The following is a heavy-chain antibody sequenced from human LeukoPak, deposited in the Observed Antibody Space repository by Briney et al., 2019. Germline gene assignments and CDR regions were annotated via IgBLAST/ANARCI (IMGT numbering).Heavy chain of an antibody. D-gene: IGHD3-10*01. CDR2: FDPEDGET. J-gene: IGHJ6*03. V-gene: IGHV1-24*01. Sequence: ASVKVSCKVSGYTLTELSMHWVRQAPGKGVEWMGGFDPEDGETIYAQKFQGRVTMTEDTSTDTAYMELSSLRSEDTAVYYCARGLFVRVRGVIITSRYYYYMDVWGKGTTVTISS. CDR1: GYTLTELS. CDR3: ARGLFVRVRGVIITSRYYYYMDV.